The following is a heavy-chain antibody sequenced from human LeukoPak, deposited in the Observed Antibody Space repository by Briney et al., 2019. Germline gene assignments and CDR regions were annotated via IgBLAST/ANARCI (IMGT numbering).Heavy chain of an antibody. Sequence: GGSLRLSCAASGFTFTLYWMTWVRQAPGKGLEWVANINENENKKYYLDSVKGRYTISRDNAKNSLYLQMNSLRAEDTAVYYCTTMRAARLFDYWGQGTLVTVSS. CDR3: TTMRAARLFDY. J-gene: IGHJ4*02. V-gene: IGHV3-7*01. CDR2: INENENKK. CDR1: GFTFTLYW. D-gene: IGHD6-6*01.